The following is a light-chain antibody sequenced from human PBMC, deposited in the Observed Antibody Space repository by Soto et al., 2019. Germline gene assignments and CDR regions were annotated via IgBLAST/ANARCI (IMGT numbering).Light chain of an antibody. Sequence: DIPMTQSPSTLSASVGDRVTITCRASQSISSWLAWYQQKPGKAPNLLIYKASTLESGVPSRFSGSGSGTEFTLTISSLQPDDFATYYCQQYNTYPTFGGGTKVEI. J-gene: IGKJ4*01. CDR1: QSISSW. CDR2: KAS. CDR3: QQYNTYPT. V-gene: IGKV1-5*03.